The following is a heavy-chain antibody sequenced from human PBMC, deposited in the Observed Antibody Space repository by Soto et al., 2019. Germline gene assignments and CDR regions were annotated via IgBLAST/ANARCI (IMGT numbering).Heavy chain of an antibody. D-gene: IGHD3-16*01. CDR3: PRDKGLIFLCNFDS. Sequence: QVQLVESGGGVVQPRRSLSRSCAASGFIFTHYIVDWVRQAPGKGLEWVASVSYDGSKKHYADSVKGRFSISRDNSKNTVYLQMNSLRTEDTAVYYCPRDKGLIFLCNFDSWGQGTPVTVSS. V-gene: IGHV3-30*01. CDR1: GFIFTHYI. CDR2: VSYDGSKK. J-gene: IGHJ4*02.